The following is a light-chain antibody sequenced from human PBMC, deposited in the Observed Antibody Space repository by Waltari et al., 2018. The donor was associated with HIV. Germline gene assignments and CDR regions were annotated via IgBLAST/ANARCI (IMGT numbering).Light chain of an antibody. CDR3: SSFAGTHKL. V-gene: IGLV2-8*01. Sequence: QSALTQSPSASGSPGQSVNTSCSGATSDISDYNYVSWYQQHSDRPPKLIIFEVTKRPYGVPDRFSGSKSGNTASLFVSGLQPEDEATYFCSSFAGTHKLFGGGTKLTVL. J-gene: IGLJ2*01. CDR2: EVT. CDR1: TSDISDYNY.